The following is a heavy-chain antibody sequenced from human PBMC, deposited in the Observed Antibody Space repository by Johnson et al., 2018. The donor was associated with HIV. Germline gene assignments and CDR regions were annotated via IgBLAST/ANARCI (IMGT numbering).Heavy chain of an antibody. V-gene: IGHV3-NL1*01. CDR1: GFTFSTFG. J-gene: IGHJ3*02. CDR3: AKGLAGAFDI. Sequence: QVQLVESGGGVVQPGRSLRLSCAASGFTFSTFGMHWVRQAPGKGLEWVSGINWSGGTTGYADSVKGRFTISRDNSKNTLYLQMNSLRAEDTAVYRCAKGLAGAFDIWGQGTMVTVSS. CDR2: INWSGGTT. D-gene: IGHD6-19*01.